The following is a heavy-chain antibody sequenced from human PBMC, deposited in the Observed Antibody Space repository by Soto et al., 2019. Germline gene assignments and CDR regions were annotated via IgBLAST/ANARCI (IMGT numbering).Heavy chain of an antibody. CDR1: GYTFTSYY. D-gene: IGHD3-3*01. CDR3: ARGRRDYDFWSGPD. V-gene: IGHV1-69*13. Sequence: SVKVSCKASGYTFTSYYMHWVRQAPGQGLEWMGGIIPIFGTANYAQKFQGRVTITADESTSTAYMELSSLRSEDTAVYYCARGRRDYDFWSGPDWGQGTLVTVSS. CDR2: IIPIFGTA. J-gene: IGHJ4*02.